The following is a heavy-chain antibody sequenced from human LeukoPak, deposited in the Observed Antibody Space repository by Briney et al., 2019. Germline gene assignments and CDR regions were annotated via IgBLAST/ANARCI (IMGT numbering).Heavy chain of an antibody. CDR2: ISGSGGST. Sequence: TGGSLRLSCAASGFTFSSYAMSWVRQAPGKGLEWVSAISGSGGSTYYADSVKGRFTISRDNSKNTLYLQMNSLRAEDTAVYYCAKEPSDCSGGSCYLFDYWGQGTLVTVSS. J-gene: IGHJ4*02. V-gene: IGHV3-23*01. D-gene: IGHD2-15*01. CDR3: AKEPSDCSGGSCYLFDY. CDR1: GFTFSSYA.